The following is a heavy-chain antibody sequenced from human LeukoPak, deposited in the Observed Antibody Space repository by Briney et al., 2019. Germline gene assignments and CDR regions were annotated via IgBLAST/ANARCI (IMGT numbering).Heavy chain of an antibody. D-gene: IGHD6-13*01. Sequence: ASVKVSCKASGGTFSSYAISWVRQAPGQGLEWMGGIIPIFGTANYAQKFQGRVTITADESTSTAYMELSSLRSEDTAVYYCAAGYSSSWPRYYYYYMDVWGKGTTVTVSS. J-gene: IGHJ6*03. CDR3: AAGYSSSWPRYYYYYMDV. V-gene: IGHV1-69*13. CDR1: GGTFSSYA. CDR2: IIPIFGTA.